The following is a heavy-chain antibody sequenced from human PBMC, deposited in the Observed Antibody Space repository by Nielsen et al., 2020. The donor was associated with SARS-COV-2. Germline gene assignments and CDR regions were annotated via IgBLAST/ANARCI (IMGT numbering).Heavy chain of an antibody. CDR2: ISSSSYI. D-gene: IGHD6-13*01. CDR3: ARGKIAAAPAYYFDY. Sequence: GGSLRLSCAASGFTFSSYSMNWVRQAPGKGLEWVSSISSSSYIYYADSVKGRFTISRDNAKNSLYLQMNSLRAEDTAVYYCARGKIAAAPAYYFDYWGQGTLVTVSS. CDR1: GFTFSSYS. V-gene: IGHV3-21*01. J-gene: IGHJ4*02.